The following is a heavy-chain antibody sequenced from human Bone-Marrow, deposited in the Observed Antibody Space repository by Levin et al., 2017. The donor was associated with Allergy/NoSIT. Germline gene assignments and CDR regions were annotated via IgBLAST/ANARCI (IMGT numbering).Heavy chain of an antibody. J-gene: IGHJ4*02. CDR3: ARDEGARPSFGFDY. CDR1: GFTFSSYS. Sequence: SGGSLRLSCAASGFTFSSYSMNWVRQAPGKGLEWVSSISSSSSYIYYADSVKGRFTISRDNAKNSLYLQMNSLRAEDTAVYYCARDEGARPSFGFDYWGQGTLVTVSS. D-gene: IGHD6-6*01. CDR2: ISSSSSYI. V-gene: IGHV3-21*01.